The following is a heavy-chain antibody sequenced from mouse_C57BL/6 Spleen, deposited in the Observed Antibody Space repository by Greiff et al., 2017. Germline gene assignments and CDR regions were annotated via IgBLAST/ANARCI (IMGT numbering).Heavy chain of an antibody. J-gene: IGHJ4*01. Sequence: GGGLVQPKGSLKLSCAASGFRFNTYAMIWVRQAPGKGLEWVARISSKSNNYGTNDADSVKDRFSISRDDSESMLYLQMNNLKTEDTAMYYCVRHKDSSYVYYAMDYWGQGTSVTVSS. CDR2: ISSKSNNYGT. V-gene: IGHV10-1*01. D-gene: IGHD1-1*01. CDR3: VRHKDSSYVYYAMDY. CDR1: GFRFNTYA.